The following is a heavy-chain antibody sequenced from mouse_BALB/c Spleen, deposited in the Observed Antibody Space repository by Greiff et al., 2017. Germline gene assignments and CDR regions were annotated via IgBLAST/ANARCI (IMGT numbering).Heavy chain of an antibody. CDR1: GYTFTSYY. Sequence: QVQLQQSGADLVKPGASVKLSCKASGYTFTSYYMYWVKQRPGQGLEWIGEINPSNGGTNFNEKFKSKATLTVDKTSSTAYMQLSSLTSEDSAVYYCTRGDRYGFAYWGQGTLVTVSA. CDR3: TRGDRYGFAY. V-gene: IGHV1S16*01. CDR2: INPSNGGT. J-gene: IGHJ3*01. D-gene: IGHD2-14*01.